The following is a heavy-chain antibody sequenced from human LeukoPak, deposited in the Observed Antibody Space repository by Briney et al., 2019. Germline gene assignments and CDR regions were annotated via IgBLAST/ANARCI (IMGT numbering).Heavy chain of an antibody. Sequence: KPSQTLSLTCAVSGGSISSGGYSWSWIRQPPGKGLEWIGYIYHSGSTYYNPSLKSRVTISVDRSKNQFSLKLSSVTAADTAVYYCARERIAAAGTNAFDIWGQGTMVTVSS. CDR2: IYHSGST. D-gene: IGHD6-13*01. J-gene: IGHJ3*02. CDR1: GGSISSGGYS. CDR3: ARERIAAAGTNAFDI. V-gene: IGHV4-30-2*01.